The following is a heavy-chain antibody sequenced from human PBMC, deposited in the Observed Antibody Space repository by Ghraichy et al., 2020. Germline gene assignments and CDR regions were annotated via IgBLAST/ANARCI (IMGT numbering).Heavy chain of an antibody. CDR1: GFTFSDYY. Sequence: GGSLRLSCAASGFTFSDYYMSWIRQAPGKGLEWVSYISSSSSYTNYADSVKGRFTISRDNAKNSLYLQMNSLRAEDTAVYYCARVRGSGYDYSDYYGMDVWGQGTTVTVSS. CDR3: ARVRGSGYDYSDYYGMDV. J-gene: IGHJ6*02. D-gene: IGHD5-12*01. CDR2: ISSSSSYT. V-gene: IGHV3-11*06.